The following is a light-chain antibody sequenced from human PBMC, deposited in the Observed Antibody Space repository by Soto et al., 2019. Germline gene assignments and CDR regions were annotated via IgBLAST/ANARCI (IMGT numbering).Light chain of an antibody. J-gene: IGLJ1*01. V-gene: IGLV2-14*01. CDR3: SSYTNINTRACV. Sequence: QSALTQPASVSGSPGQSITISCTGTSGDIGSYNRVSWYQQHPGKAPKLIIYEVTDRPSGVSNRFSGSKSGNTVSLSISGLQAEDEAEYFCSSYTNINTRACVFGTGTKLTVL. CDR1: SGDIGSYNR. CDR2: EVT.